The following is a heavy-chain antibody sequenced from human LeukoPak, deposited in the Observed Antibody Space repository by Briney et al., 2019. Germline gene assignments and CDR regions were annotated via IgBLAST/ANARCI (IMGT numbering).Heavy chain of an antibody. J-gene: IGHJ3*02. D-gene: IGHD2-21*02. Sequence: ASVKVSCKASGYTCSSYGINWVRQAPGHGLGWMGWISVINSGNTRYAQNFQGRLTMTTDTSTTTAYMELRSLRSDDTAVYYCSREFPFCGADCFSGVFDIWGQGTMVTVS. CDR2: ISVINSGNT. CDR1: GYTCSSYG. V-gene: IGHV1-18*01. CDR3: SREFPFCGADCFSGVFDI.